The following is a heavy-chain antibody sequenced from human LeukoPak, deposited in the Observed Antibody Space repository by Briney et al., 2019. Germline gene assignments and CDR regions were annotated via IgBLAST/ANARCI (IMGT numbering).Heavy chain of an antibody. Sequence: SETLSLTCAVYGGSFSGYYWSWIRQPPGKGLEWIGEINHSGSTNYNPSLKSRVTISVDTSKNQFSLKLNSVTAADTAVYYCARGVGSGANWFDPWGQGALVTVSS. J-gene: IGHJ5*02. CDR3: ARGVGSGANWFDP. D-gene: IGHD3-10*01. CDR2: INHSGST. V-gene: IGHV4-34*01. CDR1: GGSFSGYY.